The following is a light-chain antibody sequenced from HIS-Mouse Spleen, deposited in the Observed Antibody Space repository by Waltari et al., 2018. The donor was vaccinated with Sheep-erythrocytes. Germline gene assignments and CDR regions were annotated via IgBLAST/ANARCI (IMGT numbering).Light chain of an antibody. J-gene: IGLJ1*01. V-gene: IGLV2-11*01. CDR2: DVS. CDR1: TSDVGGYNY. CDR3: CSYAGSYNHV. Sequence: QSALTQPRSVSGSPRQSVTISCTGTTSDVGGYNYVSWYQQHPAKAPKLMIYDVSKRPSGVPDRFSGSKSGNTASLTISGLQAEDEADYYCCSYAGSYNHVFATGTKVTVL.